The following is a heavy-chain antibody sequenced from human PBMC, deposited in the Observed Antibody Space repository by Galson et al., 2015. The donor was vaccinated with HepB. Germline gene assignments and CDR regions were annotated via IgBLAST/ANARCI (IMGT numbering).Heavy chain of an antibody. D-gene: IGHD5-18*01. Sequence: SLRLSCAASGFTFSSYAMHWVRQAPGKGLEWVAVISYDGSNKYYADSVKGRFTISRDNSKNTLHLQMNSLRAEDTAVYYCARDGSLGVDSYGTFDYWGQGTLVTVSS. CDR1: GFTFSSYA. CDR2: ISYDGSNK. CDR3: ARDGSLGVDSYGTFDY. V-gene: IGHV3-30-3*01. J-gene: IGHJ4*02.